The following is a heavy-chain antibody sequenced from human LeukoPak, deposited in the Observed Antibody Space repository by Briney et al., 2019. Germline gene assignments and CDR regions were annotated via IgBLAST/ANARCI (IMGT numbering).Heavy chain of an antibody. Sequence: GGSLRLSCAASGFSFSSYGMHWVRQAPGKGLEWVAFIRYDGSNEYYADSVKGRFTISRDNSKNTLYLQMNSLRAEDTAVYYCAKVPYSSSWYFFDYWGQGTLVTVSS. CDR2: IRYDGSNE. CDR3: AKVPYSSSWYFFDY. CDR1: GFSFSSYG. J-gene: IGHJ4*02. D-gene: IGHD6-13*01. V-gene: IGHV3-30*02.